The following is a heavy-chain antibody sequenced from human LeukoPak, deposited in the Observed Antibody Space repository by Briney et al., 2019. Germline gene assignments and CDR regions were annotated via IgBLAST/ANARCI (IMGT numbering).Heavy chain of an antibody. CDR2: INRSSGDT. J-gene: IGHJ4*02. V-gene: IGHV3-20*04. CDR1: GFTFSSYS. Sequence: PGGSLRLSCAASGFTFSSYSMNWVRQRPGKGLEWVSGINRSSGDTGYADSVKGRFTISRDNAKNSLYLQMNSLRAEDTALYYCARYASGYDAYYFDYWGQGTLVTVSS. D-gene: IGHD5-12*01. CDR3: ARYASGYDAYYFDY.